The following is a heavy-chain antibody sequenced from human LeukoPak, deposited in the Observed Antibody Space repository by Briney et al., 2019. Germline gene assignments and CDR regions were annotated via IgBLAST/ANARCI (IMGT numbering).Heavy chain of an antibody. CDR1: GGSSSVYY. J-gene: IGHJ4*02. CDR2: INHSGST. CDR3: ARLFCYSTACYVDS. D-gene: IGHD2-2*01. V-gene: IGHV4-34*01. Sequence: SETLSLTCAVYGGSSSVYYWSWIRQPPGKGLEWIGGINHSGSTKFNPSLKGRVTLSIDTSRNQFSLNLSSVTAADTAVYYCARLFCYSTACYVDSWGQGTLVTVSS.